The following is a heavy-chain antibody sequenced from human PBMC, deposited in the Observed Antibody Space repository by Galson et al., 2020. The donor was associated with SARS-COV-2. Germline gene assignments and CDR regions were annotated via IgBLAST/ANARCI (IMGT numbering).Heavy chain of an antibody. CDR3: ARDGGAGWALNWFDP. D-gene: IGHD6-19*01. J-gene: IGHJ5*02. CDR2: TYYRSTWHN. Sequence: TLSLTCAISGDSVSSNTAAWNWIRQSPSRGLEWLGRTYYRSTWHNNYAVSVKSRITINPDTPKNLFTLQLDSVTPEDTAVYYCARDGGAGWALNWFDPWGPGTLVTVSS. CDR1: GDSVSSNTAA. V-gene: IGHV6-1*01.